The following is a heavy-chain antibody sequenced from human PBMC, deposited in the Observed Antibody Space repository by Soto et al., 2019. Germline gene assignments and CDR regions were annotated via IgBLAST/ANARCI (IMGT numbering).Heavy chain of an antibody. Sequence: PSETLSLTCTVSGGSISSSRYYWGWIRQPPGKGLEWIGNIYYSGSTYYNPSLKSRVTISVDTSKNQFSLKLNSVTAADTAVYYCARLGGMTTVTTSYYYGMDVWAQGTTVTVSS. D-gene: IGHD4-17*01. CDR1: GGSISSSRYY. V-gene: IGHV4-39*01. J-gene: IGHJ6*02. CDR2: IYYSGST. CDR3: ARLGGMTTVTTSYYYGMDV.